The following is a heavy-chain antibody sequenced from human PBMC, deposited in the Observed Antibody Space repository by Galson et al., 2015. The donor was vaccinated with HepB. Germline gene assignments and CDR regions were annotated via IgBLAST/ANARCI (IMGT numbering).Heavy chain of an antibody. V-gene: IGHV3-33*01. CDR3: ARGLVPAAIRSNYYYYGMDV. Sequence: SLRLSCAESGFTFSSYGMHWVRQAPGKGLGWVAVIWYDGSNKYYADSVKGRFTISRDNSKNTLYLQMNSLRAEDTAVYYCARGLVPAAIRSNYYYYGMDVWGQGTTVTVSS. J-gene: IGHJ6*02. CDR2: IWYDGSNK. D-gene: IGHD2-2*01. CDR1: GFTFSSYG.